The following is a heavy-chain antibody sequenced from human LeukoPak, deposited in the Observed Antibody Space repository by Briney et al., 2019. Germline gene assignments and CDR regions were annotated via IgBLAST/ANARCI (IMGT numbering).Heavy chain of an antibody. D-gene: IGHD3-16*01. CDR3: ARDHSYDYVWGSYEDY. V-gene: IGHV3-7*01. CDR2: IKQDGSEK. J-gene: IGHJ4*02. Sequence: GGSLRLSCAASGFTFSSYWMSWDRQAPGNGLEWVANIKQDGSEKYYVDSVKGRFTISRDNAKNSLYLQMNSLRAEDTAVYYCARDHSYDYVWGSYEDYWGQGTLVTVSS. CDR1: GFTFSSYW.